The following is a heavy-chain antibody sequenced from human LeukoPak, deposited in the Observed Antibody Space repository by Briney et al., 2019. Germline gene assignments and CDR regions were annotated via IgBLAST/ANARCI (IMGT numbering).Heavy chain of an antibody. J-gene: IGHJ4*02. CDR3: AKDLGNSFDY. V-gene: IGHV3-30*02. CDR1: GFTFSGYG. Sequence: GGSLRLSCAASGFTFSGYGMHWVRQAPGKGLEWVAFIQYDGSDKYYADSVKGRLTISRDNSKNTLYLQMNSLRAEDTAVYYCAKDLGNSFDYWGQGTLVTVSS. D-gene: IGHD4-23*01. CDR2: IQYDGSDK.